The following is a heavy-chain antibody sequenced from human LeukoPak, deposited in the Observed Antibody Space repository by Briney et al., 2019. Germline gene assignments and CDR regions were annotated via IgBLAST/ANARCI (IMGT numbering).Heavy chain of an antibody. D-gene: IGHD5-24*01. CDR2: ISSSRRYI. CDR3: ARDLRLEDVEMATMMDF. CDR1: GFTFTYYT. J-gene: IGHJ4*02. V-gene: IGHV3-21*01. Sequence: PGGSLRLSCTASGFTFTYYTMTWVRQPPGKGVEWVSSISSSRRYIYYADSVKGRFTISRDNTKNSLYLQMNTLRAEDTAVYFCARDLRLEDVEMATMMDFWGQGTLVTVSS.